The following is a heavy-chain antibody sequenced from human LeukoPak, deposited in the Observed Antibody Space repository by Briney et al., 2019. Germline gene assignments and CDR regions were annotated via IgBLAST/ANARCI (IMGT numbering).Heavy chain of an antibody. Sequence: GRSLRLSCAASGFTFSSYAMSWVRQAPGKGLEWVSAISGSGGSTYYADSVKGRFTISRDNSKNTLYLQMNSLRAEDTAVYYCAKRSRLPYAYFDYWGQGTLVTVSS. CDR1: GFTFSSYA. D-gene: IGHD5-18*01. CDR2: ISGSGGST. V-gene: IGHV3-23*01. CDR3: AKRSRLPYAYFDY. J-gene: IGHJ4*02.